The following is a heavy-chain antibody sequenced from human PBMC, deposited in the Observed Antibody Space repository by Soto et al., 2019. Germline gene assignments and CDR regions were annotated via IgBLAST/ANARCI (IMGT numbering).Heavy chain of an antibody. CDR2: IYHSGST. Sequence: PSETLSLTCAFSGGSTSSGGYSWSWIRQPPGKGLEWIGYIYHSGSTYYNPSLKSRVTISVDRSKNQFSLKLSSVTAADTAVYYCARLGGYSSSSPVFDYWGQGTLVTVSS. V-gene: IGHV4-30-2*01. CDR3: ARLGGYSSSSPVFDY. CDR1: GGSTSSGGYS. D-gene: IGHD6-6*01. J-gene: IGHJ4*02.